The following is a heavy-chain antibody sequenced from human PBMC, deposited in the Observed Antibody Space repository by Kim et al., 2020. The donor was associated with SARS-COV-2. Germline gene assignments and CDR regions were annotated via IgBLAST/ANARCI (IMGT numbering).Heavy chain of an antibody. Sequence: AQKFQGRVTMTEDTSTDTAYMELSSLRSEDTAVYYCATVGYDYVWGSYRSWGQGTLVTVSS. V-gene: IGHV1-24*01. J-gene: IGHJ5*02. CDR3: ATVGYDYVWGSYRS. D-gene: IGHD3-16*02.